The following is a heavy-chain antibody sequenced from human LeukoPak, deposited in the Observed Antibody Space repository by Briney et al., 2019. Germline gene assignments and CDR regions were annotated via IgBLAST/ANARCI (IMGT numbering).Heavy chain of an antibody. CDR1: GFTFSNYW. V-gene: IGHV3-74*01. CDR3: ARIYDFRSGIAVTY. CDR2: INADGSST. D-gene: IGHD3-3*01. J-gene: IGHJ4*02. Sequence: QPGGSLRLSCAASGFTFSNYWMHWVRQAPGKGLVWVSRINADGSSTTYADSVKGRFTISRDNAKNTLYLQMNSLRAEDTAVYYCARIYDFRSGIAVTYWGQGTLVTVSS.